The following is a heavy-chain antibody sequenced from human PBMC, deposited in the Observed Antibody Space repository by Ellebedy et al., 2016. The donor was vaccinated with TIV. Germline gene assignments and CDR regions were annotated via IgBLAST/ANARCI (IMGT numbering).Heavy chain of an antibody. D-gene: IGHD6-6*01. CDR1: GFTFSRYS. CDR3: TRGFEFSSKQ. J-gene: IGHJ4*02. CDR2: ITSSSSTI. Sequence: GGSLRLSCAASGFTFSRYSMNWVRQAPGKGLEWVSYITSSSSTIYYADSVKGRFPISRDNAKNSVYLQMNSLRDEDTAVYYCTRGFEFSSKQWGQGTLVTVSS. V-gene: IGHV3-48*02.